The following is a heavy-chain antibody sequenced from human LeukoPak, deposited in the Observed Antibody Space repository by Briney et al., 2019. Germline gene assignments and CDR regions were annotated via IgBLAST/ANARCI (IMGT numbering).Heavy chain of an antibody. J-gene: IGHJ4*02. V-gene: IGHV1-18*01. D-gene: IGHD6-19*01. CDR2: ISAYNGNT. CDR3: ARVRYSSGWPLFDY. CDR1: GYTFTSCG. Sequence: ASVKVSCKASGYTFTSCGISWVRQAPGQGLEWMGWISAYNGNTNYAQKLQGRVTMTTDTSTSTAYMELRSLRSDDTAVYYCARVRYSSGWPLFDYWGQGTLVTVSS.